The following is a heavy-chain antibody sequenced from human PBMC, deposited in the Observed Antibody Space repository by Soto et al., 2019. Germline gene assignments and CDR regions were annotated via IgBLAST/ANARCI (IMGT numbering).Heavy chain of an antibody. D-gene: IGHD5-18*01. V-gene: IGHV3-23*01. CDR1: GFTFGSYA. J-gene: IGHJ5*02. Sequence: EVQLLESGGDLVQPGGSLRLSCAASGFTFGSYAMIWVRQAPGKGLVWVSTISSSGDSAYYADSVKGRFTVSRDNSMNNLYRKMNSLRAEDTAVYYCAKSDTALSYGFDPWGQGTVVTVSS. CDR2: ISSSGDSA. CDR3: AKSDTALSYGFDP.